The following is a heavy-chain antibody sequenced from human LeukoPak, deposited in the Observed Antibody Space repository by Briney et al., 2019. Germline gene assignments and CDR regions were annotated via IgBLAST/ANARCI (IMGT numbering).Heavy chain of an antibody. J-gene: IGHJ6*02. CDR3: ARELGSYEGGYYGMDV. CDR1: GFTFSTRW. CDR2: INEDGSEK. V-gene: IGHV3-7*01. Sequence: GGSLRLSCAASGFTFSTRWMSWVRQAPGKGLEWVANINEDGSEKNYVESLKGRFTISRDNAKNSLYLQMNSLRAEDTALYYCARELGSYEGGYYGMDVWGQGTTVTVSS. D-gene: IGHD1-26*01.